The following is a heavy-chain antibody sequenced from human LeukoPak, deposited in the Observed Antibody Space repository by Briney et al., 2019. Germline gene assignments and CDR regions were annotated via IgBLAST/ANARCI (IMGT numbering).Heavy chain of an antibody. CDR3: VRQGSGRGSADIGPDY. CDR2: IYYSGST. J-gene: IGHJ4*02. D-gene: IGHD2-2*01. CDR1: GGSISSSSYY. Sequence: AETLSLTCTVSGGSISSSSYYCGWIRQPPGKGLEWFGGIYYSGSTYYNRSLKTRVPMSVATSQNRFSLKLSSVTAAATAVYYCVRQGSGRGSADIGPDYWGQGTLVTVSS. V-gene: IGHV4-39*01.